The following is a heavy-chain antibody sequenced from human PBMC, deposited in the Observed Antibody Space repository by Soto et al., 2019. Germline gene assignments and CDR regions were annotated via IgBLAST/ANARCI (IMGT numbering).Heavy chain of an antibody. CDR1: GGSISPYY. Sequence: SETLSLTCTVSGGSISPYYWSWIRQPPGKRLEWIGYFYYSGSTNNNPSLKSRVTISVDTSKNQFFLKLTSVIAADTAMYYCARHVHSSSWGIDVWGQGTTVTVSS. J-gene: IGHJ6*02. D-gene: IGHD6-13*01. CDR2: FYYSGST. CDR3: ARHVHSSSWGIDV. V-gene: IGHV4-59*08.